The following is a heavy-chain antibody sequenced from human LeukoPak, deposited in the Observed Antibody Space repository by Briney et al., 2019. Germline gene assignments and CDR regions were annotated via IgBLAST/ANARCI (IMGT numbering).Heavy chain of an antibody. V-gene: IGHV4-30-4*08. CDR2: IYYSGST. Sequence: SWIRQPPGKGLEWIGYIYYSGSTYYNPSLKSRVTISVDTSKNQFSLKLSSVTAADTAVYYCARVMYYDSEYYFDYWGQGTLVTVSS. CDR3: ARVMYYDSEYYFDY. D-gene: IGHD3-22*01. J-gene: IGHJ4*02.